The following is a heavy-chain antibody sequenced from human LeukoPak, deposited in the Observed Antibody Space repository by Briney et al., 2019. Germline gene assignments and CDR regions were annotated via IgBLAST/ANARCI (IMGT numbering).Heavy chain of an antibody. CDR1: GGSISSSNW. CDR2: IYYSGST. Sequence: SETLSLTCAVSGGSISSSNWWSWVRQPPGKGLEWIGYIYYSGSTNYNPSLKSRVTISVDTSKNQFSLKLSSVTAADTAVYYCASAVVVAARKYFQHWGQGTLVTVSS. J-gene: IGHJ1*01. V-gene: IGHV4-4*02. D-gene: IGHD2-15*01. CDR3: ASAVVVAARKYFQH.